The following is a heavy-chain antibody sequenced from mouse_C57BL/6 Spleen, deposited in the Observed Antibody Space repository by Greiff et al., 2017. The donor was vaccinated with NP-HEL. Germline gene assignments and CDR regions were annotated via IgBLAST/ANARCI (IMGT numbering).Heavy chain of an antibody. V-gene: IGHV5-9*01. CDR2: ISGGGGNT. J-gene: IGHJ3*01. Sequence: EVQLQESGGGLVKPGGSLKLSCAASGFTFSSYTMSWVRQTPEKRLEWVATISGGGGNTYYPDSVKGRFTISRDNAKNTLYLQMSSLRSEDTALYYCARQGAYYGNPFAYWGQGTLVTVSA. D-gene: IGHD2-10*01. CDR3: ARQGAYYGNPFAY. CDR1: GFTFSSYT.